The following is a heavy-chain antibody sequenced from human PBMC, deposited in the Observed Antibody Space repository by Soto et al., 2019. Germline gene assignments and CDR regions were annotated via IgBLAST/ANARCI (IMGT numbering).Heavy chain of an antibody. CDR1: GFTFSSYS. CDR2: ISSSGSYI. J-gene: IGHJ4*02. D-gene: IGHD5-12*01. CDR3: ARDWDQRLYSAAPPGDY. Sequence: EVQLVESGGGLVKPGGSLRLSCAASGFTFSSYSMNWVRQAPGKGLEWVSYISSSGSYIYYADSVRGRFTISRDSAKSSLYLQMNNLRAEDTVVYYCARDWDQRLYSAAPPGDYWGQGTLVTVSS. V-gene: IGHV3-21*01.